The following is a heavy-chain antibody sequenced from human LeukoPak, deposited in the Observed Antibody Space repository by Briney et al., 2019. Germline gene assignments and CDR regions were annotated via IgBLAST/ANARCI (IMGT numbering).Heavy chain of an antibody. CDR3: ARGSPYHFDNRHDVFDI. CDR1: GYTLTGYY. Sequence: ASVKVSCKASGYTLTGYYVHWVRQAPGQGLEWMGWINPNSGGTNYAQKFQGRVTMTRDTSISTAYMELRRLRSDDTAVYYSARGSPYHFDNRHDVFDIWGQGTMVTVSS. J-gene: IGHJ3*02. CDR2: INPNSGGT. V-gene: IGHV1-2*02. D-gene: IGHD3-22*01.